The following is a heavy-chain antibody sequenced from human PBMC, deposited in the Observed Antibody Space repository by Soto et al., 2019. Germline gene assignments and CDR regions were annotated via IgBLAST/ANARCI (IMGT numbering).Heavy chain of an antibody. D-gene: IGHD6-13*01. V-gene: IGHV5-10-1*01. CDR3: ARRQSSSWYGMDV. J-gene: IGHJ6*02. Sequence: GESLKISCKGSGYSFTSYWISWVRPMPGKGLESMGRIDPSDSYTNYSPSFQGHVTISADKSISTAYLQWSSLKASDTAMYYCARRQSSSWYGMDVWGQGTTVTVSS. CDR1: GYSFTSYW. CDR2: IDPSDSYT.